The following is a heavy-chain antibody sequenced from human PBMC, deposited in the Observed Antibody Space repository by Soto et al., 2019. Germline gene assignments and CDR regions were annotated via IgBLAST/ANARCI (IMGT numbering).Heavy chain of an antibody. CDR3: ARSVVATIYGAHYYYGMDS. CDR2: IIPLFGPA. CDR1: GGSFSRYS. V-gene: IGHV1-69*13. Sequence: SDTVPCQDSGGSFSRYSLSWVRQAPGQGMEGMGGIIPLFGPANYEQKFQGRITITADESTRTAYMELSSLTSEDTAVYYCARSVVATIYGAHYYYGMDSWGQGTTVTVSS. J-gene: IGHJ6*02. D-gene: IGHD5-12*01.